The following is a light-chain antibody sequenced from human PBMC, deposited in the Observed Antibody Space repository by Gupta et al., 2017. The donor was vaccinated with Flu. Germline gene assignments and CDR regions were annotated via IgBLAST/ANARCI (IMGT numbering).Light chain of an antibody. V-gene: IGKV2D-29*02. CDR3: MQSIQFPPT. CDR1: QSLLHSDGKTY. Sequence: DVVMTQTPVSVSVAPGQPASISCRSSQSLLHSDGKTYLYWYFQRPGQSPQLLIYESSNRFSGVPDRISGSGSGTDFTLNFSRVEAEDVGTYYCMQSIQFPPTFGGGTKVEIK. CDR2: ESS. J-gene: IGKJ4*01.